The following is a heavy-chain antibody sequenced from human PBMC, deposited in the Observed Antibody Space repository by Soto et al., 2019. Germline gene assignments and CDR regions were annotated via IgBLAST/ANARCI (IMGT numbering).Heavy chain of an antibody. Sequence: PSQTLSLTCAISGDSVSSNSAAWNWIRQSPSRGLEWLGRTYYRSKWYNDYAVSVKSRITINPDTSKNQFSPQLNSVTPEDTAVYYCARVADFWSGQYYYYGMDVWGQGTTVTSP. CDR2: TYYRSKWYN. J-gene: IGHJ6*02. CDR1: GDSVSSNSAA. CDR3: ARVADFWSGQYYYYGMDV. D-gene: IGHD3-3*01. V-gene: IGHV6-1*01.